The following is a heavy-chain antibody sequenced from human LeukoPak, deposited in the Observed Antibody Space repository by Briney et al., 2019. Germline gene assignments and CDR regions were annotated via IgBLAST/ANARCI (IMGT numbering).Heavy chain of an antibody. CDR2: ISGSGVST. D-gene: IGHD2-2*02. Sequence: GGSLRLSCTASGFTFSSYAMSWVRQAPGKGLEWVSAISGSGVSTYYADSVKGRFTISRDKSKNTLYLQMNSLRAEDTAVYYCAGYNCSSTTCYTGGFDYWGQGTLVTVSS. V-gene: IGHV3-23*01. CDR1: GFTFSSYA. CDR3: AGYNCSSTTCYTGGFDY. J-gene: IGHJ4*02.